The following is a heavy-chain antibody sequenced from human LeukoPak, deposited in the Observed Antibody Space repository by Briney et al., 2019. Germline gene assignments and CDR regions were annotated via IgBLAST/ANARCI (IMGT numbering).Heavy chain of an antibody. V-gene: IGHV4-4*07. CDR1: GGSINSYY. J-gene: IGHJ6*03. Sequence: SETLSLTCTVSGGSINSYYWTWIRQPAGKGLEWIGRIYTSGSTNYNPSLKSRITMSVDTSRSKFSLKLTSMTAADTAVYYCARGGNSYYDYYMDVWGKGATVTVSS. CDR2: IYTSGST. D-gene: IGHD3-16*01. CDR3: ARGGNSYYDYYMDV.